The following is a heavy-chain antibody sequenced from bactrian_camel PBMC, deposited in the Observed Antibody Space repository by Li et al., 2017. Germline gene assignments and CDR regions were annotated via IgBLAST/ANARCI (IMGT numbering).Heavy chain of an antibody. Sequence: QLVESGGGLVQPGGSLRLSCAASGFTFSELSMSWIRQAPGKGLEWVSSLDVNGEISYAADSVKGRFTISKDNAKMTLYLQMNSLKPEDTAMYVCAARGCWDSWSFGYWGQGTQVTVS. CDR2: LDVNGEIS. V-gene: IGHV3S19*01. J-gene: IGHJ6*01. CDR3: AARGCWDSWSFGY. CDR1: GFTFSELS. D-gene: IGHD6*01.